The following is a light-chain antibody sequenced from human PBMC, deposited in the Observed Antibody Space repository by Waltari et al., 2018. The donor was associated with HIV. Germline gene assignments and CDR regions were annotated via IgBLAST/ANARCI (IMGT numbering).Light chain of an antibody. J-gene: IGKJ4*01. CDR3: MQALQTPLT. V-gene: IGKV2-28*01. CDR1: QSLLHSNGYTY. CDR2: LGS. Sequence: DIVMTQSPLSLPVTPGESASISCRSSQSLLHSNGYTYLSWYLQKPGQSPHLLIYLGSNRASGVPDRFSGSGSGTDFTLKISRVEAEDVGIYYCMQALQTPLTFGGGTKLEIK.